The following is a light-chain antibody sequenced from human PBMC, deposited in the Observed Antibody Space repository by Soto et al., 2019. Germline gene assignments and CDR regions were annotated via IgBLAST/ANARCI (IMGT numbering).Light chain of an antibody. V-gene: IGLV3-1*01. Sequence: SYELTQPPSVSVSPGQTASITCSGDKLGDKYACWYQQKPRQSPVLVIYQDSKRPSGIPERFSGSNSGNTATLPISGTQAMDEADYYCQAWDSSSYVFGTGTKLTVL. CDR1: KLGDKY. CDR3: QAWDSSSYV. J-gene: IGLJ1*01. CDR2: QDS.